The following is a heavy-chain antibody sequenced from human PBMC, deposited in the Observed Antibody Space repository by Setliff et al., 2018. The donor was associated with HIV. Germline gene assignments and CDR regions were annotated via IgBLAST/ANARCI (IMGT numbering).Heavy chain of an antibody. J-gene: IGHJ3*02. V-gene: IGHV3-30-3*01. Sequence: LRLSCAASGFTFSSYAMHWVRQAPGKGLEWVAVISYDGSNKYYADSVKGRFTISRDNSKNTLYLQMNSLRAEDTAVYYCARGEGTTTVTLDAFDIWGQGTMVTVSS. CDR1: GFTFSSYA. CDR3: ARGEGTTTVTLDAFDI. CDR2: ISYDGSNK. D-gene: IGHD4-17*01.